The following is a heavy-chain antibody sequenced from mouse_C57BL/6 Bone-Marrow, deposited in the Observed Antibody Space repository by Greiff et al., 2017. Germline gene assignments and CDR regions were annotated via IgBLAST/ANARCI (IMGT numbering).Heavy chain of an antibody. CDR3: ARDFYYYGSSYYFDY. Sequence: VQVVESGPELVKPGASVKISCKASGYAFSSSWMNWVKQRPGKGLEWIGRIYPGDGDTNYNGKFKGKATLTADKSSSTAYMQLSSLTSEDSAVYFCARDFYYYGSSYYFDYWGQGTTLTVSS. D-gene: IGHD1-1*01. V-gene: IGHV1-82*01. CDR1: GYAFSSSW. CDR2: IYPGDGDT. J-gene: IGHJ2*01.